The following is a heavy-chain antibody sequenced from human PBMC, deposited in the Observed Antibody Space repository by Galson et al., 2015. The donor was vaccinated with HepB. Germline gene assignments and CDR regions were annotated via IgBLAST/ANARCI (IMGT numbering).Heavy chain of an antibody. V-gene: IGHV1-3*01. Sequence: SVKVSCKASGYTFTSYAMHWVRQAPGQRLEWMGWINAGNGSTKYSQKFQGRVTITRDTSASTAYMELSSLRSEDTAVYYCARDWENYYDSSGYFDYWGQGTLVTVSS. CDR2: INAGNGST. CDR3: ARDWENYYDSSGYFDY. CDR1: GYTFTSYA. J-gene: IGHJ4*02. D-gene: IGHD3-22*01.